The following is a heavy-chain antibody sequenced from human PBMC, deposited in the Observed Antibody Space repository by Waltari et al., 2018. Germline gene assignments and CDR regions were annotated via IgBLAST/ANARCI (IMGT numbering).Heavy chain of an antibody. Sequence: EVQLVESGGGLVPPGGSLRLSCAASGFPFSSFSLHWVRQAPGKGLEWVSYISSSSSTIYYADSVKGRFTISRDNAKNSLYLQMNSLRAEDTAVYYCARGNTGADAFDIWGQGTMVTVSS. J-gene: IGHJ3*02. CDR2: ISSSSSTI. V-gene: IGHV3-48*01. CDR3: ARGNTGADAFDI. D-gene: IGHD4-17*01. CDR1: GFPFSSFS.